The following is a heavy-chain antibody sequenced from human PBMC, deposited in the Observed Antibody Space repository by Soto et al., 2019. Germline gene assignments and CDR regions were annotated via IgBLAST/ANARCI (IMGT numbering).Heavy chain of an antibody. CDR1: GYTFTSYG. J-gene: IGHJ6*02. CDR3: ARSWVTGKGGMDV. D-gene: IGHD3-16*01. CDR2: INGYTGNT. Sequence: QVQQVQSGAEVKKPGASVKVSCKASGYTFTSYGFSWVRQAPGQGLEWMGWINGYTGNTHYAQKFQGRVTMTTDTSTSTAYMELWTLISDDSAVYYCARSWVTGKGGMDVWGQGTTVTVSS. V-gene: IGHV1-18*01.